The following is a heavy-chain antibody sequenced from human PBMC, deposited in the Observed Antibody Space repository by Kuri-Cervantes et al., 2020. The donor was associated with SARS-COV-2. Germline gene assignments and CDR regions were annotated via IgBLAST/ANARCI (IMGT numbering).Heavy chain of an antibody. D-gene: IGHD2-21*01. CDR2: ISSSSSTI. Sequence: GESLKISCAASGLTFSSYSMNWVRQAPGKGLEWVSYISSSSSTIYYADSVKGRFTISRDNAKNSLYLQMNSLRAEDTAVYYCARDGWTYCGGDCYYDGYFDYWGQGTLVTVSS. CDR1: GLTFSSYS. J-gene: IGHJ4*02. V-gene: IGHV3-48*01. CDR3: ARDGWTYCGGDCYYDGYFDY.